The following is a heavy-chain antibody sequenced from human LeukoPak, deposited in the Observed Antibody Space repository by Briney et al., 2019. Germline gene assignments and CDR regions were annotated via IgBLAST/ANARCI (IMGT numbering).Heavy chain of an antibody. J-gene: IGHJ6*02. CDR3: ARGSCSSSSCYERLNGLDV. D-gene: IGHD2-2*01. CDR1: GFTFSNYD. V-gene: IGHV3-13*01. CDR2: FHTAGDT. Sequence: GGSLRLSCAASGFTFSNYDMHWVRQATGKGLEWVSAFHTAGDTHYSGSVKGRFATSREDAKNSFYLQMNNLRAGDTAVYYCARGSCSSSSCYERLNGLDVWGQGTPVTVSS.